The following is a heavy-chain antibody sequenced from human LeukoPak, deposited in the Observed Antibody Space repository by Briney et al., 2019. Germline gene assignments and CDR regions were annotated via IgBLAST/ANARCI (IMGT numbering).Heavy chain of an antibody. V-gene: IGHV3-30*02. CDR2: IRDDGSKS. J-gene: IGHJ3*02. Sequence: LGGSLGHSCAASGFTFSYYEINGFRKAPGKGREGGAFIRDDGSKSYFADSVKGRFALSRDNSKNTLYLQMSSLRPEDTAVYFCAKDGGSGSYFAFDIWGQGTMVTVSS. D-gene: IGHD1-26*01. CDR3: AKDGGSGSYFAFDI. CDR1: GFTFSYYE.